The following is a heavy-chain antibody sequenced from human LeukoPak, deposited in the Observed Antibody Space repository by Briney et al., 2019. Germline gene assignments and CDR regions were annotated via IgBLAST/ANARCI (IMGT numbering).Heavy chain of an antibody. CDR1: GFTFSSYA. CDR3: AKDPVRVATPWSYFGY. J-gene: IGHJ4*02. D-gene: IGHD5-12*01. V-gene: IGHV3-23*01. CDR2: ISGSGGST. Sequence: GGSLRLSCAASGFTFSSYAMSWVRQAPGKGLEWVSAISGSGGSTYYADSVKGRFTISRDNSKNTLYLQMNSLRAEDTAVYYCAKDPVRVATPWSYFGYWGQGTLVTVSS.